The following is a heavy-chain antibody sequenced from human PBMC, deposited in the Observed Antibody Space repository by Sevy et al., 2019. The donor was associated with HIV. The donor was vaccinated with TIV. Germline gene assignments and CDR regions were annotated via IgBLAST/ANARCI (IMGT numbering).Heavy chain of an antibody. Sequence: GGSLRLSCSASGFTFSSYAMHWVRQAPGKGLEYVSAISSNGGSTYYADSVKCRFTISRDNFKNTLYLQMSSLRAEETAVYYCVKALGYCSSTNCLKYYYYYMDVWGKGTTVTVSS. J-gene: IGHJ6*03. CDR1: GFTFSSYA. D-gene: IGHD2-2*01. CDR3: VKALGYCSSTNCLKYYYYYMDV. V-gene: IGHV3-64D*06. CDR2: ISSNGGST.